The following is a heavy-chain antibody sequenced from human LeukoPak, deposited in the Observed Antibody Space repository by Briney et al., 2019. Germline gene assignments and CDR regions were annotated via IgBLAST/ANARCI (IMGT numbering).Heavy chain of an antibody. CDR1: GFSFSSYW. CDR3: AKTHFVIGSGSYFFYFDY. CDR2: INQDGSKK. J-gene: IGHJ4*02. Sequence: GGSLRLSCAASGFSFSSYWVTWVRQAPGKGLEWVANINQDGSKKHYVDSVKGRFTISRDNAKSSLYLQVNSLRAEDTAVYYCAKTHFVIGSGSYFFYFDYWGQGALVTVSS. V-gene: IGHV3-7*03. D-gene: IGHD1-26*01.